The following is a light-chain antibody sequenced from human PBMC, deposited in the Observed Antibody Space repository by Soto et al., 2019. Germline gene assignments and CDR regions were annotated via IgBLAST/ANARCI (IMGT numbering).Light chain of an antibody. CDR1: SSDVGGYNY. CDR3: SSYAGSSNVV. Sequence: QSVLTQPPSASGSPGQSVTISCTGTSSDVGGYNYVSWYQQHPGKAPKVVIYKVSQRPSGVPDRFSGSKSDNTASLTVSGLQAEDEADYYCSSYAGSSNVVFGGGTKLTVL. CDR2: KVS. J-gene: IGLJ2*01. V-gene: IGLV2-8*01.